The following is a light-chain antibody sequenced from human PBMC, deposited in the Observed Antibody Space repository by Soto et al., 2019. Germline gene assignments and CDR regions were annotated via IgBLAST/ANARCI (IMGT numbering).Light chain of an antibody. CDR2: GES. V-gene: IGKV3D-15*01. J-gene: IGKJ4*01. CDR1: RSVRSSY. Sequence: PGVIATLSCGTSRSVRSSYLAWFRQKPGQATGPLIYGESRRATGIPDRVTGSGSGTDFALTISSLQFEDFAVSYCQQYNNWPQELTFGGGTKVDIK. CDR3: QQYNNWPQELT.